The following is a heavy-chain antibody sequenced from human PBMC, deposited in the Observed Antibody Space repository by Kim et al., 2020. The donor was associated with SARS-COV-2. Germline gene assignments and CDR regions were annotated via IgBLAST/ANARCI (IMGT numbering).Heavy chain of an antibody. D-gene: IGHD3-3*01. V-gene: IGHV1-3*01. CDR2: INAGNGNT. CDR1: GYTFTSYA. J-gene: IGHJ5*02. CDR3: ARTIYYDFWSGYYSWFDP. Sequence: ASVKVSCKASGYTFTSYAVHWVRQAPGQRLEWMGWINAGNGNTKYSQKFQGRVTITRDTSASTAYMELSSLRSEDTAVYYCARTIYYDFWSGYYSWFDPWGQGTLVTVSS.